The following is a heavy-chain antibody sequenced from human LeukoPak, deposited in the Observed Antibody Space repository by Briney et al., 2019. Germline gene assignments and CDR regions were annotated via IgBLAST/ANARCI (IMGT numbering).Heavy chain of an antibody. D-gene: IGHD5-18*01. CDR3: ARGIRGYSYGYFHYYYYMDV. Sequence: PSETLSLTCSVSGGSISSSNYYWSWIRQPAGKGLEWIGRIYTSGSTNYNPSLKSRVTISVDTSKNQFSLKLSSVTAADTAVYYCARGIRGYSYGYFHYYYYMDVWGKGTTVTISS. CDR2: IYTSGST. CDR1: GGSISSSNYY. J-gene: IGHJ6*03. V-gene: IGHV4-61*02.